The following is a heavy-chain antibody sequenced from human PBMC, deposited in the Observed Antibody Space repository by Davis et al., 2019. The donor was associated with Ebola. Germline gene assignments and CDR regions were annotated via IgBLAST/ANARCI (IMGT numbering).Heavy chain of an antibody. Sequence: GESLKISCAASGFTFSSYAMHWVRQAPGKGLEWVSSISSSSSYIYYADSVKGRFTISRDNAKNSLYLQMNSLRAEDTAVYYCARARMYYYDSSGYPWGQGTLVTVSS. J-gene: IGHJ5*02. CDR1: GFTFSSYA. CDR2: ISSSSSYI. V-gene: IGHV3-21*01. D-gene: IGHD3-22*01. CDR3: ARARMYYYDSSGYP.